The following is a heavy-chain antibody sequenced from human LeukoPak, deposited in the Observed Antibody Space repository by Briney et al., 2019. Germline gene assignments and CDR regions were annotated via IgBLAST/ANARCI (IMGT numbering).Heavy chain of an antibody. D-gene: IGHD4-17*01. V-gene: IGHV1-69*05. Sequence: ASVKVSCKASGGTFSSYAISWVRQAPGQGLEWMGRIIPIFGTANYAQKFQGRVTITTDESTSTAYTELSSLRSEDTAVYYCARAHVAVTTSWYFDLWGRGTLVTVSS. CDR1: GGTFSSYA. CDR3: ARAHVAVTTSWYFDL. CDR2: IIPIFGTA. J-gene: IGHJ2*01.